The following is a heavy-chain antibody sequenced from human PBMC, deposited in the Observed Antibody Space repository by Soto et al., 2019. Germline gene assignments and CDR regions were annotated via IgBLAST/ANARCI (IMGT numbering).Heavy chain of an antibody. J-gene: IGHJ6*02. D-gene: IGHD6-19*01. CDR1: GGTFSSYA. Sequence: ASVKVSCKASGGTFSSYAISWVRQAPGQGLEWMGGIIPIFGTANYAQKFQGRVTITADESTSTAYMELSSLRSEDTAVYYCARENSSGNYYYYGMDVWGQGTTVTVSS. V-gene: IGHV1-69*01. CDR3: ARENSSGNYYYYGMDV. CDR2: IIPIFGTA.